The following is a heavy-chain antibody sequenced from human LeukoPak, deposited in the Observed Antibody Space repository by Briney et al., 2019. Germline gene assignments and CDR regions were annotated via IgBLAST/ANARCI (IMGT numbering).Heavy chain of an antibody. J-gene: IGHJ4*02. CDR2: ISGSGGST. CDR3: AKDPLIAVAGYSDY. V-gene: IGHV3-23*01. D-gene: IGHD6-19*01. CDR1: GFTFSSYA. Sequence: PGGSLRLSCAASGFTFSSYAMSWVRQAPGKGLEWVSAISGSGGSTYYADSVKGRFTISRDNSKNTLYLQMNSLRAEDTAVYYCAKDPLIAVAGYSDYWGQGTLVTVSS.